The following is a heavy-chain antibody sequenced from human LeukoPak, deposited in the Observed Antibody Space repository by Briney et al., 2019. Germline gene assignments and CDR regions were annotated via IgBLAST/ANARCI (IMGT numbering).Heavy chain of an antibody. CDR1: GFTVSSNY. D-gene: IGHD5-18*01. J-gene: IGHJ3*02. CDR2: VHSDGTT. Sequence: GGSLRLSCAASGFTVSSNYMNWVRQAPGKGLEWVSVVHSDGTTNYGDSVKGRFTISRDHSKNTLYLQMNSLRAEDTAVYYCARARSSYGYGDAFDIWGQGTMVTVSS. CDR3: ARARSSYGYGDAFDI. V-gene: IGHV3-66*01.